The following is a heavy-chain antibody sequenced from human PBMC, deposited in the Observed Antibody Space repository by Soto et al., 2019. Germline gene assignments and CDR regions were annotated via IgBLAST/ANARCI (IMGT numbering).Heavy chain of an antibody. D-gene: IGHD3-3*01. CDR3: ASYTGGYYDFWSGYYPVYFDL. Sequence: GGSLRLSCAASGFTFSSYWMSWVRQAPGKGLEWVANIKQDGSEKYYVDSVKGRFTISRDNAKNSLYLQMNSLRAEDTAVYYCASYTGGYYDFWSGYYPVYFDLWGRGTLVTVSS. V-gene: IGHV3-7*05. J-gene: IGHJ2*01. CDR1: GFTFSSYW. CDR2: IKQDGSEK.